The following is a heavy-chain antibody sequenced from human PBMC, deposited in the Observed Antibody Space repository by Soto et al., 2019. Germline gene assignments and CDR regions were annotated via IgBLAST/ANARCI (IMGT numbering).Heavy chain of an antibody. Sequence: GGSLRLSCSASGFTFSSYAMHWVRQAPGKGLEYVSAISSNGGSTYYADSVKGRFTISRDNSKNTLYLQMSSLRAEDTAVYYCVKDGDYGGNDFGYWGQGTLVTVSS. D-gene: IGHD4-17*01. CDR3: VKDGDYGGNDFGY. V-gene: IGHV3-64D*06. CDR2: ISSNGGST. J-gene: IGHJ4*02. CDR1: GFTFSSYA.